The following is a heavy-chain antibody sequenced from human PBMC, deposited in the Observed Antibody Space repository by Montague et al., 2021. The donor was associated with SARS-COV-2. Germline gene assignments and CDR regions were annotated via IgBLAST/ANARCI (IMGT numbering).Heavy chain of an antibody. V-gene: IGHV4-34*01. CDR3: ARGRVEITMMAVVFTGGIYYFDY. Sequence: SETLSLTCAVYGGSFSGYDWTWIRQSPGKGLEWIWEITDNGGTKYNPSLKSRVTVSSDTSKNQFSLKLKSVTAADTAVYYCARGRVEITMMAVVFTGGIYYFDYWGRGTLVIVSA. J-gene: IGHJ4*02. D-gene: IGHD3-22*01. CDR2: ITDNGGT. CDR1: GGSFSGYD.